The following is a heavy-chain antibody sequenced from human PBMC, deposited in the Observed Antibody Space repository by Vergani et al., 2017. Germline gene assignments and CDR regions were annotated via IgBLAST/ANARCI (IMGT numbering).Heavy chain of an antibody. CDR1: GYTFTGYY. V-gene: IGHV1-2*02. Sequence: QVQLVQSGAEVKKPGASVKVSCKASGYTFTGYYMHWVRQAPGQGLEWMGWINPNSGGTNYAQKFQGRVTMNMDTSISTASMELGRLRSDDTTVYYCARELVVRGVMRGFVMDVWGQGTTVTVSS. CDR3: ARELVVRGVMRGFVMDV. D-gene: IGHD3-10*01. J-gene: IGHJ6*02. CDR2: INPNSGGT.